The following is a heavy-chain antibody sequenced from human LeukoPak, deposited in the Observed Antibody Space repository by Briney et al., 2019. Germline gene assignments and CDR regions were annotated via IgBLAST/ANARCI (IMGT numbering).Heavy chain of an antibody. J-gene: IGHJ4*02. Sequence: SETLSLTCTVSGGSISSSSYYWGWIRQPPGKGLEWIGSIYYSGSTYYNPSLKSRVTISVDTSKNQFSLKLSSVTAADTAVYYCARVRTGVTTGLDYWGQGTLVTVSS. V-gene: IGHV4-39*01. D-gene: IGHD4-17*01. CDR3: ARVRTGVTTGLDY. CDR1: GGSISSSSYY. CDR2: IYYSGST.